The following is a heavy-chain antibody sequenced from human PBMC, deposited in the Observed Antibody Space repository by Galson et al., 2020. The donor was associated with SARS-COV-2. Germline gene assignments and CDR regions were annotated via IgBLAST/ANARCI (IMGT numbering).Heavy chain of an antibody. J-gene: IGHJ4*02. Sequence: ASETLSLTCAVSGGSISSSNWWSWVRQPPGKGLEWIGEIYHSGSTNYNPSLKSRVTMSVDKSKNQFSLKLSSVTAADTAVYYCARYYYYDSSGYYNSRYYFDYWGQGTLVTVSS. CDR2: IYHSGST. CDR3: ARYYYYDSSGYYNSRYYFDY. CDR1: GGSISSSNW. V-gene: IGHV4-4*02. D-gene: IGHD3-22*01.